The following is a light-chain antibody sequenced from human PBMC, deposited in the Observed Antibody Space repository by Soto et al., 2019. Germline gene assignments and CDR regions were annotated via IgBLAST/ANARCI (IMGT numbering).Light chain of an antibody. CDR1: QSINNW. V-gene: IGKV1-5*03. J-gene: IGKJ4*01. CDR3: QQYDSYPFT. Sequence: DLQMTQSPSTLSASEGDRVTITCRASQSINNWLAWYQQKPGKAPKLLISKASNLKSGVPSRFRGTGSGTEFTLTISSLQPDDFASYYCQQYDSYPFTFGGGTKVEI. CDR2: KAS.